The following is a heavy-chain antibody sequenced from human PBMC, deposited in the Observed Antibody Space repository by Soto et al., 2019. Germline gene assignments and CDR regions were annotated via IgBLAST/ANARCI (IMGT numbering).Heavy chain of an antibody. Sequence: QTLSLTCVISGDSVSSNGACWNWIRQSPSRGLQWLGRIYYRSKWFHDYAASVESRMAINPDTSRNQFSLQLNYVTPEDTAVYYCARVHCSAGTCLDGLDFWGQGTTVTVSS. CDR3: ARVHCSAGTCLDGLDF. CDR2: IYYRSKWFH. V-gene: IGHV6-1*01. CDR1: GDSVSSNGAC. D-gene: IGHD2-15*01. J-gene: IGHJ6*02.